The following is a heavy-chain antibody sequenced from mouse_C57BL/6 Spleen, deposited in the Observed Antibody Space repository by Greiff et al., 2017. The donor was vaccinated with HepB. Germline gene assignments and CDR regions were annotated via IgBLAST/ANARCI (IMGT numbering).Heavy chain of an antibody. CDR3: ARRVLRDYFDY. J-gene: IGHJ2*01. CDR1: GYTFTSYW. D-gene: IGHD1-1*01. Sequence: VQLQQSGAELVMPGASVKLSCKASGYTFTSYWMHWVKQRPGQGLEWIGEIDPSDSYTNYNQKFKGKSTLTVDKSSSTAYMQLSSLTSEDSAVYYCARRVLRDYFDYWGQGTTLTVSS. CDR2: IDPSDSYT. V-gene: IGHV1-69*01.